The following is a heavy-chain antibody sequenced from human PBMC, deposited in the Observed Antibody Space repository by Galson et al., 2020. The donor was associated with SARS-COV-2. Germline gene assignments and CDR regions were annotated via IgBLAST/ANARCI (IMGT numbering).Heavy chain of an antibody. J-gene: IGHJ4*02. V-gene: IGHV4-59*01. D-gene: IGHD5-12*01. CDR2: IYYSGST. Sequence: SETLSLTCTVSGGSISSYYWSWIRQPPGKGLEWIGFIYYSGSTNYNPSLKSRVTISVDTSKNQFSRKLSSVTAADTAVYYCARVQRWLQSPFDYWGQGTLVTVSS. CDR3: ARVQRWLQSPFDY. CDR1: GGSISSYY.